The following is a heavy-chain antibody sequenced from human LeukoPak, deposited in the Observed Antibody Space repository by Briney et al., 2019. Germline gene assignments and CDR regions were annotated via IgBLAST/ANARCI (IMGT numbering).Heavy chain of an antibody. Sequence: SETLSLTCTVSGGSITSGDYYWSWIRQHPGKGLEWIGYIYYSGSTYYNPSLKSRVTLSVDTSKNQFSLKLSSATAADTAVYYCARDSDYYGSGSSGYFDYWGQGTLATVSS. J-gene: IGHJ4*02. D-gene: IGHD3-10*01. CDR1: GGSITSGDYY. CDR2: IYYSGST. CDR3: ARDSDYYGSGSSGYFDY. V-gene: IGHV4-31*03.